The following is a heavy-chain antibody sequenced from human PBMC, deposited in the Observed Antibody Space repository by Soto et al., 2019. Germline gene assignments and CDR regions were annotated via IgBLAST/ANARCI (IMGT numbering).Heavy chain of an antibody. D-gene: IGHD2-21*02. CDR2: INTGNGYT. CDR1: EYTFTTSA. CDR3: ADASCSGDCYLIDC. Sequence: VQLVQSGAEAQQPGASVKVSCKPSEYTFTTSAVHWVRQAPGQRLEWMGYINTGNGYTKYSQKFQGRVTITRDTSASTVYMEVSSLKFEDTAVYYCADASCSGDCYLIDCWGQGTLVTVSS. V-gene: IGHV1-3*04. J-gene: IGHJ4*02.